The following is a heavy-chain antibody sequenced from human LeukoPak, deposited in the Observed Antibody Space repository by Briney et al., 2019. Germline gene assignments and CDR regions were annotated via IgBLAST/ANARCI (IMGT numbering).Heavy chain of an antibody. J-gene: IGHJ5*02. CDR3: ARGPSSSGLIQGGFDP. D-gene: IGHD6-19*01. CDR2: IYYSGST. Sequence: PSETLSLTCTVSGGSISSSYWSWIRQPPGKGLEWIGYIYYSGSTNYNPSLKSRVTISVDTSKNQFSLKLSSVTAADTAVYYCARGPSSSGLIQGGFDPWGQGTLVTVSS. CDR1: GGSISSSY. V-gene: IGHV4-59*12.